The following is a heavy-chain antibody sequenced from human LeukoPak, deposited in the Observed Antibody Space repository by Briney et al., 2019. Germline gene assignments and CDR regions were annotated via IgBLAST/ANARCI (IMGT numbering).Heavy chain of an antibody. CDR1: GFTFRIYS. J-gene: IGHJ3*02. D-gene: IGHD3-10*01. CDR3: ARELQLLWLRRGDACYI. CDR2: ISSSCSTI. Sequence: GGSLTLSCAASGFTFRIYSTHWVPHAPGGRLEGGSYISSSCSTIYYKDSVKGRLNTSRDNAKISLYLQMNSLRAEDTAVYYCARELQLLWLRRGDACYIWGEGTMVTVSS. V-gene: IGHV3-48*01.